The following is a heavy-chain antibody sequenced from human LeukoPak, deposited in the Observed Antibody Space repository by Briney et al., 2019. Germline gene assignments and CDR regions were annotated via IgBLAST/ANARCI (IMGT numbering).Heavy chain of an antibody. CDR3: ARDVTGTQFDY. J-gene: IGHJ4*02. CDR2: ISSSSSTI. V-gene: IGHV3-48*04. D-gene: IGHD1-20*01. Sequence: GGSLRLSCAASGFTFSSYSMNWVRQAPGKGLEWVSYISSSSSTIYYADSVKGRFTISRDNAKNSLYLQMNSLRAEDTAVYYCARDVTGTQFDYWGQGTLVTVSS. CDR1: GFTFSSYS.